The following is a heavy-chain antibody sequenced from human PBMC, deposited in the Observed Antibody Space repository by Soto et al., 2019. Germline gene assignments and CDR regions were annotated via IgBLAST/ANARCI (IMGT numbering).Heavy chain of an antibody. CDR2: IKAQTDGETT. V-gene: IGHV3-15*01. D-gene: IGHD2-2*01. CDR3: TKVFWGYCSRTSCQIGS. J-gene: IGHJ4*02. Sequence: EALVVESGGGLVETGGSLRLSCAASGFSFNDAWMSWVRQAPGRGLEWVGRIKAQTDGETTDYAAPVKGRFTISMDESKTTLYLQMDRLKTEDTALYYCTKVFWGYCSRTSCQIGSWGKGTLVTVSS. CDR1: GFSFNDAW.